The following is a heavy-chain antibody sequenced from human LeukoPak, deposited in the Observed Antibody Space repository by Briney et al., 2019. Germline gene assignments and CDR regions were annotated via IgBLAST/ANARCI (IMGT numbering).Heavy chain of an antibody. V-gene: IGHV1-18*01. D-gene: IGHD1-26*01. CDR1: GYTFTSYG. Sequence: ASVKVSCKASGYTFTSYGISWVRQAPGQGLEWMGWISAYNGSTNYAQKLQGRVTMTTDTSTSTAYMELRSLRSDDTAVYYCARLVRGATYVSYWGQGTLVTVSS. CDR3: ARLVRGATYVSY. CDR2: ISAYNGST. J-gene: IGHJ4*02.